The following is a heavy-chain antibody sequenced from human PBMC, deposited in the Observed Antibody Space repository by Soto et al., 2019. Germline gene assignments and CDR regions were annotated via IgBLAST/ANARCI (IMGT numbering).Heavy chain of an antibody. V-gene: IGHV3-15*06. D-gene: IGHD1-20*01. CDR1: GFTFSDAW. CDR2: IKAKVDGGTT. Sequence: EVQLVESGGGFVKPGESLRLSCAASGFTFSDAWMIWVRQAPGKGLEWVGRIKAKVDGGTTFYAAAVKGRFTISRDDSRDTLYLQMNSLRIEDAAVYYCTTDLYKWNFYGMDVWGQGTTVTVSS. CDR3: TTDLYKWNFYGMDV. J-gene: IGHJ6*02.